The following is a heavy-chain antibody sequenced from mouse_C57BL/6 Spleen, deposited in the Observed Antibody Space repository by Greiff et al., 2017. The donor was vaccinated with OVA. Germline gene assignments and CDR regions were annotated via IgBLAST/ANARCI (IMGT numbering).Heavy chain of an antibody. J-gene: IGHJ1*03. CDR1: GYTFTSYW. CDR2: IDPSDSYT. Sequence: VQLQQPGAELVMPGASVKLSCKASGYTFTSYWMHWVKQRPGQGLEWIGEIDPSDSYTNYNQKFKGKSTLTVDKSSSTAYMQLSSLTSEDSAVYYCARYRTSWYFDVWGTGTTVTVSS. D-gene: IGHD5-1*01. V-gene: IGHV1-69*01. CDR3: ARYRTSWYFDV.